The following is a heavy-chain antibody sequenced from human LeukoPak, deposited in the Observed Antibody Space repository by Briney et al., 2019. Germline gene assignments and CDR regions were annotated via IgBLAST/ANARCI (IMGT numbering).Heavy chain of an antibody. J-gene: IGHJ5*02. CDR1: GYSISSGYY. V-gene: IGHV4-38-2*01. D-gene: IGHD2-8*01. Sequence: SETLSLTCAVSGYSISSGYYWGWIRQPPGKGLEWIGSIYHSGSTYYDPSLKSRVTISVDTSKNQFSLKLSSVTAADTAVYYCARRTVGYCTNGVCSDWFDPWGQGTLVTVS. CDR3: ARRTVGYCTNGVCSDWFDP. CDR2: IYHSGST.